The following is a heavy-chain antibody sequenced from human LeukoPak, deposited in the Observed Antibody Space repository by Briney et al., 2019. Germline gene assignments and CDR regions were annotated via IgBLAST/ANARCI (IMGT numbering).Heavy chain of an antibody. J-gene: IGHJ5*02. CDR2: IYTAGST. V-gene: IGHV3-53*01. D-gene: IGHD5-24*01. Sequence: QSGGSLRLSCAASGFTVSNNYMSWVRQAPGKGLDWVSVIYTAGSTYYADSVKGRFTISRDNSKNTVYLQMNSLRAEDTAVYYCARVPDGYNLGTYFDPWGQGTLVTVSS. CDR3: ARVPDGYNLGTYFDP. CDR1: GFTVSNNY.